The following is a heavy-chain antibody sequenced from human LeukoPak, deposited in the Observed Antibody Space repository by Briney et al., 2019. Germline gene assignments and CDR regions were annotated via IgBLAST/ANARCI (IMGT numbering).Heavy chain of an antibody. CDR2: ISSSSSYI. V-gene: IGHV3-21*01. Sequence: GGSLRLSCAASGFTFSSYSMNWVRQAPGKGLEWVSSISSSSSYIYYADSVKGQFTISRDNAKNSLYLQMNSLRAEDTAVYYCARDRFLAAAGPLDYWGQGTLVTVSS. CDR1: GFTFSSYS. J-gene: IGHJ4*02. D-gene: IGHD6-13*01. CDR3: ARDRFLAAAGPLDY.